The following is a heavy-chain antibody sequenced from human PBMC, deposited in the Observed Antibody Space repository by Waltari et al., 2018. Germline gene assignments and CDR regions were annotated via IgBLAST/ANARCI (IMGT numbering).Heavy chain of an antibody. D-gene: IGHD3-3*01. CDR1: GYTFTGYY. V-gene: IGHV1-2*02. CDR2: INPNSGGT. J-gene: IGHJ4*02. Sequence: QVQLVQSGAEVKKPGASVKVSCKASGYTFTGYYMHWVRQAPGQGLEGMGWINPNSGGTNYAQKFQGRVTMTRDTSSSTAYMELSRLRSDDTAVYYCARAFGYDFGSGYPYFDYWGQGTLVTVSS. CDR3: ARAFGYDFGSGYPYFDY.